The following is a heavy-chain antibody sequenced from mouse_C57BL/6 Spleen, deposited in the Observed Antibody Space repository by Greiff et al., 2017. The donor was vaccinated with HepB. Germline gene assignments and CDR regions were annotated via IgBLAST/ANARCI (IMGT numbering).Heavy chain of an antibody. V-gene: IGHV14-4*01. CDR3: TGLYDYFDY. CDR2: IDPENGDT. J-gene: IGHJ2*01. Sequence: DVKLVESGAELVRPGASVKLSCTASGFNIKDDYMHWVKQRPEQGLEWIGWIDPENGDTEYASKFQGKATITADTSSNTAYLQLSSLTSEDTAVYYCTGLYDYFDYWGQGTTLTVSS. D-gene: IGHD2-14*01. CDR1: GFNIKDDY.